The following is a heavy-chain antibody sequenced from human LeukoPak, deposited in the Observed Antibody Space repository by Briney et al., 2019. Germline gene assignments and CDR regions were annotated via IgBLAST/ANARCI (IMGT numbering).Heavy chain of an antibody. J-gene: IGHJ4*02. D-gene: IGHD5-18*01. CDR2: LSYNGKT. V-gene: IGHV4-59*08. CDR3: TRASRGYSYGFAEY. Sequence: SETMSLTCTVSGGSISTYYWSWIRQAPGKGLEWIGYLSYNGKTNYNPSLESRVIISVATSKSQFSLKLSSVTAADTAVYYCTRASRGYSYGFAEYWGQGTLVTVSS. CDR1: GGSISTYY.